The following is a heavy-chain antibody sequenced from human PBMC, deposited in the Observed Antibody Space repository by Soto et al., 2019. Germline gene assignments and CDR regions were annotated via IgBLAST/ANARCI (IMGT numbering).Heavy chain of an antibody. CDR2: ISYDGSNK. CDR3: AKQRGLWFGELCFDY. J-gene: IGHJ4*02. Sequence: QVQLVESGGGVVQPGRSLRLSCAASGFTFSSYGMHWVRQAPGKGLEWVAVISYDGSNKYYADSVKGRFTISRDNSKNTLYLQMNSLRAEDTAVYYCAKQRGLWFGELCFDYWGQGTLVTVSS. V-gene: IGHV3-30*18. CDR1: GFTFSSYG. D-gene: IGHD3-10*01.